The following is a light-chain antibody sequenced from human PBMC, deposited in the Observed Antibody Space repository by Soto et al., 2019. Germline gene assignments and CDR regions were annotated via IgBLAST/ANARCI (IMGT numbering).Light chain of an antibody. V-gene: IGKV3-20*01. CDR1: QSLSSRY. CDR2: GAS. Sequence: EIVLTQSPDTLSLSPGDRATLSCRASQSLSSRYLAWYRQKPGQAPRLLIYGASNRATGIPDRFSGSGSGTDFTLTISRLEPDDFAVYYCQQYSSSPPTFGGGTKVEIK. CDR3: QQYSSSPPT. J-gene: IGKJ4*01.